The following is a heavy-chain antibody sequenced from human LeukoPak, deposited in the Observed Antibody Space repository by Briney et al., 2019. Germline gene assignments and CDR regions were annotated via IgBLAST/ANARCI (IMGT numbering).Heavy chain of an antibody. CDR1: GFTFDDYA. Sequence: PGRSLRLSCAASGFTFDDYAMHWVRQAPGKGLEWVSGISWNSGSIGYADSVKGRFTISRDNAKNSLYLQMNSLRAEDTALYYCAKGLGGSSLDYWGQGTLVTVSS. J-gene: IGHJ4*02. CDR3: AKGLGGSSLDY. CDR2: ISWNSGSI. V-gene: IGHV3-9*01. D-gene: IGHD6-13*01.